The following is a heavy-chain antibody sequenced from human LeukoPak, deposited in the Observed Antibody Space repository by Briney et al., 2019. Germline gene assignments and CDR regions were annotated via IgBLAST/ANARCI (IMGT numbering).Heavy chain of an antibody. D-gene: IGHD5-12*01. CDR3: ARGGGYASPIGY. CDR1: GGSISTYY. V-gene: IGHV4-59*01. Sequence: PSETLSLTCTLSGGSISTYYWSWIRQPPGKGLEWIGYIYHSGSTNYNPSLKSRVTISVDTSKNQFSLKLSSVTAADTAVYYCARGGGYASPIGYWGQGALVTASS. CDR2: IYHSGST. J-gene: IGHJ4*02.